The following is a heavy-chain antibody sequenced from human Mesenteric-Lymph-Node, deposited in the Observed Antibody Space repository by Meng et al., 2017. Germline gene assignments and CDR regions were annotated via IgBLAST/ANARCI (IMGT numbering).Heavy chain of an antibody. V-gene: IGHV1-3*01. CDR1: GYTFTSYY. Sequence: ASVKVSCKASGYTFTSYYMHWVRQAPGQRREWMGWINAGNGNTKYSQKFQGRVTITRDTSASTAYMELSSLRSEDTAVYYCARDNLTGYSSGWYSYYYYGMDVWGQGTTVTVSS. D-gene: IGHD6-19*01. CDR2: INAGNGNT. J-gene: IGHJ6*02. CDR3: ARDNLTGYSSGWYSYYYYGMDV.